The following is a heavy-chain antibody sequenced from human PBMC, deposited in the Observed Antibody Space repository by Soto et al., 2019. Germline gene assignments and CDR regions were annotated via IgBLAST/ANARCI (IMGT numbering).Heavy chain of an antibody. D-gene: IGHD6-19*01. CDR3: ARLTSSGWSYYYGMDV. V-gene: IGHV6-1*01. CDR2: TFYTSKWYN. Sequence: SQTLSLTCVISGDSVSIYSGAWNWIRQSPSRGLEWLGRTFYTSKWYNDYAVSVKSRLTINADTSKNQFSLQLTSVTPEDTAVYYCARLTSSGWSYYYGMDVWGLGTTVTVSS. J-gene: IGHJ6*02. CDR1: GDSVSIYSGA.